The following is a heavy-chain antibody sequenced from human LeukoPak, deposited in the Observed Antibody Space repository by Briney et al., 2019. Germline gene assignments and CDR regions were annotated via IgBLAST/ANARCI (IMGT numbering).Heavy chain of an antibody. V-gene: IGHV5-51*01. D-gene: IGHD1-26*01. J-gene: IGHJ5*02. CDR3: ARRSGRYSNWFDP. Sequence: GESLKISCKGSGYSFTTYWIGWVRQTPGKGLEWMGIIYPGDSDTTYSPSFQGQVTISADKSINTAYLQWSSLKASDTAMYYCARRSGRYSNWFDPWGQGTLVTVSS. CDR1: GYSFTTYW. CDR2: IYPGDSDT.